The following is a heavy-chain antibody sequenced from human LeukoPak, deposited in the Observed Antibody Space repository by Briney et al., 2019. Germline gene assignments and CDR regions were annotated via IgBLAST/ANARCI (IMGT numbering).Heavy chain of an antibody. D-gene: IGHD2-2*01. V-gene: IGHV1-8*01. Sequence: ASVTVFCKASGYTFTSYDINWVRQATGQGLEWMGWMNPNSGNTGYAQKFQGRVTMTRNTSISTAYMELSSLRSEDTAVYYCARVDTYCSSTSCHNWFDPWGQGTLVTVSS. J-gene: IGHJ5*02. CDR2: MNPNSGNT. CDR1: GYTFTSYD. CDR3: ARVDTYCSSTSCHNWFDP.